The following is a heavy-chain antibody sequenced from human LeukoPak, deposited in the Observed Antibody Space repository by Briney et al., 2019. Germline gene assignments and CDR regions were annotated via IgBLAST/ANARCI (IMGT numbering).Heavy chain of an antibody. V-gene: IGHV3-30*02. D-gene: IGHD3-22*01. CDR2: IRYDGSNK. J-gene: IGHJ4*02. Sequence: PGWSLRLSCAASGFTFSGHGMNWVRQAPGKGREWVAFIRYDGSNKYYADSVKGRFTISRDNSKNTLYLQMNSLRPEDTAVYNCAKDYYETSGYYYVFDNWGQGTLVTVSS. CDR3: AKDYYETSGYYYVFDN. CDR1: GFTFSGHG.